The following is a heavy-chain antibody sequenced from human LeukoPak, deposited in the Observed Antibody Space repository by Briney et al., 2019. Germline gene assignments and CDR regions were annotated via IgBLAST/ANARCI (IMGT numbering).Heavy chain of an antibody. V-gene: IGHV3-23*01. CDR1: GFTFSSYA. CDR3: AKHDLSGSYFVY. J-gene: IGHJ4*02. D-gene: IGHD3-10*01. Sequence: PGGSLRLSCAASGFTFSSYAMSWVRQAPGKGLEWVSAISGSGGSTYYADSVKGRFTISRDNSKSTLFLQMNSLRAEDTAVYYCAKHDLSGSYFVYWGQGILVTVSS. CDR2: ISGSGGST.